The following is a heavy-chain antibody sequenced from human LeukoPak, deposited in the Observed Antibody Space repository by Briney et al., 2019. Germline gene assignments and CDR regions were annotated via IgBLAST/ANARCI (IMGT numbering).Heavy chain of an antibody. Sequence: PSETLSLTCTVSGDSISSYYWSWIRQPPGKGLEWIGYIYYSGSTKYSSSLKSRVTISVDASKNQFSLKLTSVTAADTAVYYCARRRYLGNHIDVWGKGTTVTVSS. J-gene: IGHJ6*03. CDR2: IYYSGST. CDR3: ARRRYLGNHIDV. D-gene: IGHD2-2*01. CDR1: GDSISSYY. V-gene: IGHV4-59*01.